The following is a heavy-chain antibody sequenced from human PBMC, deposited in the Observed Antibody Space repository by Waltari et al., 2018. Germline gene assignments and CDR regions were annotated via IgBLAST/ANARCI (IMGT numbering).Heavy chain of an antibody. J-gene: IGHJ5*02. CDR1: GYTFTSFY. CDR2: INPSYEST. V-gene: IGHV1-46*01. Sequence: QVHLVQSGAEVKKPGASVKVSCRASGYTFTSFYVHWVRQAPGQGLEWMGLINPSYESTSHAKEFQGRVTSTTDTSTSTVYMERSSLTSEETAVYYCARGAPGYWSGGGCSGWFDPWGQGTLVTVSS. D-gene: IGHD2-15*01. CDR3: ARGAPGYWSGGGCSGWFDP.